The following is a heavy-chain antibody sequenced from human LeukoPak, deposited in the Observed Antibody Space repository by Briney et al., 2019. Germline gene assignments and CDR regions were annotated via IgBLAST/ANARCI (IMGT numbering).Heavy chain of an antibody. CDR3: AREASSGWYGSNWLDP. D-gene: IGHD6-13*01. V-gene: IGHV4-4*07. CDR1: GDSIHGYY. J-gene: IGHJ5*02. Sequence: PSETLSLTCSVSGDSIHGYYWSWIRQTAGKGLEWIGRVHPTGGTNFNPSLQSRVTMSVDKSKNLVSLRLTSVTAADTALYFCAREASSGWYGSNWLDPWGQGTLVIVSS. CDR2: VHPTGGT.